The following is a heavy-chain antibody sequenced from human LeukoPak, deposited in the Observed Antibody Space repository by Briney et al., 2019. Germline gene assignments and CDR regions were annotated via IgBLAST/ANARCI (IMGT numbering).Heavy chain of an antibody. V-gene: IGHV4-34*01. J-gene: IGHJ3*02. D-gene: IGHD3-22*01. CDR1: GGSFSGYY. CDR2: IYHSGST. Sequence: PSETLSLTCAVSGGSFSGYYWSWIRQPPGKGLEWIGEIYHSGSTNYNPSLKSRVTISVDKSKNQFSLKLSSVTAADTAVYYCAGPPLLDYDSSGQRAFDIWGQGTMVTVSS. CDR3: AGPPLLDYDSSGQRAFDI.